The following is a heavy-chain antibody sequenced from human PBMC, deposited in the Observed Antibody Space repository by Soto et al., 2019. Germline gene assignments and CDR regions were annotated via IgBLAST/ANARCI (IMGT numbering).Heavy chain of an antibody. J-gene: IGHJ4*02. CDR2: IYGGGNGP. V-gene: IGHV3-23*01. Sequence: EVQVLESGGGLVQPGGSLRLSCAATGFTFSDFAMSWVRQAPGKGLEWVSRIYGGGNGPHYADSVKGRVTISRDNSKNTFYLPMTSLRAEDTAVYYCAKMEGMDPWAYSFDYWGQGTLVTVSS. CDR1: GFTFSDFA. CDR3: AKMEGMDPWAYSFDY. D-gene: IGHD2-2*03.